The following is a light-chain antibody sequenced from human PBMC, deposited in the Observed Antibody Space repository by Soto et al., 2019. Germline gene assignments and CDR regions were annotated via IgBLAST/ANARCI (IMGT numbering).Light chain of an antibody. J-gene: IGKJ1*01. Sequence: DLQVRKSHSTLFGCVGDRVTITGRASQTISSWLAWYQQKPGKAPKLLIYKASTLKSGVPSRFSGSGSGTEFTLTISSLQPDDFATYYCQHYNSYSEAFGQGTKVDI. V-gene: IGKV1-5*03. CDR2: KAS. CDR1: QTISSW. CDR3: QHYNSYSEA.